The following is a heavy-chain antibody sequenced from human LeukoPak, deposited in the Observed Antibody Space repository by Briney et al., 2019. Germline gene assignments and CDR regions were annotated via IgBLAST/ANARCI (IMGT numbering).Heavy chain of an antibody. CDR3: ARGPLYSSGWYLTRLGFDY. CDR2: ISSSSSYI. V-gene: IGHV3-21*01. J-gene: IGHJ4*02. CDR1: GFTFSSYS. Sequence: GGSLRLSCAASGFTFSSYSMNWVRQAPGKGLEWVSSISSSSSYIYYADSVKGRFTISRDNAKNSLYLQMNSLRAEDTAVYYCARGPLYSSGWYLTRLGFDYWGQGTLVTVSS. D-gene: IGHD6-19*01.